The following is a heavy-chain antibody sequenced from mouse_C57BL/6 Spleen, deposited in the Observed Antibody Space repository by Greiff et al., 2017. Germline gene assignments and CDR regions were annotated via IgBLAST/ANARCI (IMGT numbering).Heavy chain of an antibody. J-gene: IGHJ2*01. CDR3: ARNDGYYGYFDY. V-gene: IGHV2-2*01. Sequence: QVQLQQSGPGLVQPSQSLSITCTVSGFSLTSSGVHWVRQSPGKGLEWLGVIWRGGITDYNAAFISRLSISKDNSKSQVFFKMNSLQADDTAIYYCARNDGYYGYFDYWGQGTTLTVSS. D-gene: IGHD2-3*01. CDR1: GFSLTSSG. CDR2: IWRGGIT.